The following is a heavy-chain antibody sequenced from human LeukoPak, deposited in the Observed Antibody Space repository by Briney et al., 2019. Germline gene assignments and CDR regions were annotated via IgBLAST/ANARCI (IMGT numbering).Heavy chain of an antibody. CDR1: GGSISSYY. CDR2: IYTSGST. J-gene: IGHJ5*02. Sequence: PSETLSLTCTVSGGSISSYYWSWIRQPAGQGLERVGRIYTSGSTNYNPSLKSRVTMSVDTSKNQFSLKLSSVTAADTAVYYCARCSYSSGWHWFDPWGQGTLVTVSS. CDR3: ARCSYSSGWHWFDP. V-gene: IGHV4-4*07. D-gene: IGHD6-19*01.